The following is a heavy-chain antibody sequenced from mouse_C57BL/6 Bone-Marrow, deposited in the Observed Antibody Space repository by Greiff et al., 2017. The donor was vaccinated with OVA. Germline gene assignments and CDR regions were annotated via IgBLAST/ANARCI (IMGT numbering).Heavy chain of an antibody. V-gene: IGHV5-4*01. CDR1: GFTFSSYA. CDR2: ISDGGSYT. D-gene: IGHD2-4*01. J-gene: IGHJ4*01. CDR3: ARDRFYDYGFYYAMDY. Sequence: VQLKESGGGLVKPGGSLKLSCAASGFTFSSYAMSWVRQTPEKRLEWVATISDGGSYTYYPDNVKGRFTISRDNAKNNLYLQMSHLKSEDTAMYYCARDRFYDYGFYYAMDYWGQGTSVTVSS.